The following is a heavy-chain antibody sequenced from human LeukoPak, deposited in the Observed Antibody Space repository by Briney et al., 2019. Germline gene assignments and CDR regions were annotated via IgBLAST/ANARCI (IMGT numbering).Heavy chain of an antibody. CDR3: ARDEEYCSSTSCYTGAFDI. CDR1: GFTFHDYA. Sequence: GGSLRLSCAASGFTFHDYAMHWVRQAPGKGLEWVPSISWNSDSIAYADSVKGRFTISRDNSKNTLYLQMNSLRAEDTAVYYCARDEEYCSSTSCYTGAFDIWGQGTMVTVSS. V-gene: IGHV3-9*01. D-gene: IGHD2-2*02. CDR2: ISWNSDSI. J-gene: IGHJ3*02.